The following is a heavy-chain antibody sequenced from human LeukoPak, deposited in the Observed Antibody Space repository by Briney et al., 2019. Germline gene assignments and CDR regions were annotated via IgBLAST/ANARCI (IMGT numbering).Heavy chain of an antibody. CDR3: ARLTGARGFDY. CDR1: GFSLSTSGVG. V-gene: IGHV2-5*02. CDR2: IDWDDEK. Sequence: SGPTLAKPTQTLTLTCTFSGFSLSTSGVGVGWIRQPPGKALEWLAVIDWDDEKRYSPSLKSRLTITKDTSNNQVVLTMSSVDPVDTATYYCARLTGARGFDYWGQGTLVTVSS. J-gene: IGHJ4*02. D-gene: IGHD3-10*01.